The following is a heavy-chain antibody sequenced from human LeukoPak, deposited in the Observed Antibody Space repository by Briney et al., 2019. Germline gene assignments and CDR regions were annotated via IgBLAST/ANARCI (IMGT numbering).Heavy chain of an antibody. Sequence: SETLSLTCTVSGGPISGYYWSWLPQPPGKGLEWIGHIYYSGSTGYNPSLKSRVTISVDTSKNQFSLKLSSVTAADTAVYYCARHGRIGYCSSTSCYTFDHWGQGTLVTVSS. CDR3: ARHGRIGYCSSTSCYTFDH. CDR1: GGPISGYY. D-gene: IGHD2-2*02. J-gene: IGHJ4*02. CDR2: IYYSGST. V-gene: IGHV4-59*08.